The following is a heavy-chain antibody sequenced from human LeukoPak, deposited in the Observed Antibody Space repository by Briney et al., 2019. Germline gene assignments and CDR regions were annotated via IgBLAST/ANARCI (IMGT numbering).Heavy chain of an antibody. Sequence: TGGSLRLSCAASGFTFNNYAMSWVRQAPGKGLEWVSLIIGSDGRTHFADSVEGRFTISRDNSKNTLFLQMNSLRAEDTAVYYCVKASRYFGEFDYWGQGALVTVSS. D-gene: IGHD3-9*01. CDR3: VKASRYFGEFDY. CDR1: GFTFNNYA. V-gene: IGHV3-23*01. CDR2: IIGSDGRT. J-gene: IGHJ4*02.